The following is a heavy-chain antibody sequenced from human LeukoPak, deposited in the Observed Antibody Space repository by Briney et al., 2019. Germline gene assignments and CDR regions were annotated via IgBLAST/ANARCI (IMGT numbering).Heavy chain of an antibody. CDR2: ISAYNGNT. V-gene: IGHV1-18*01. D-gene: IGHD3-10*01. J-gene: IGHJ6*03. CDR3: ARGFNPTYYSYYYMDV. Sequence: ASVKVSCKASGYTFTSYGISWVRQAPGQGLEWMGWISAYNGNTNYAQKLQGRVTMTRNTSISTAYMELSSLRSEDTAVYYCARGFNPTYYSYYYMDVWGKGTTVTISS. CDR1: GYTFTSYG.